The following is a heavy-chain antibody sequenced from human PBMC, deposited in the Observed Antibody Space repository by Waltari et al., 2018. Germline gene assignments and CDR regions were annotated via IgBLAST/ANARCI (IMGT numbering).Heavy chain of an antibody. CDR1: GGSFSGYY. J-gene: IGHJ5*02. CDR2: IHHSGVT. V-gene: IGHV4-34*02. Sequence: QVQVQQWGAGLVKPSETLSLTCAVYGGSFSGYYWSCLRQPPGKALEWIGEIHHSGVTTYNPSLTSRATISVDTSRNQLSLKLTSVTAADTAIYYCALSRYGLASPKFDPWGQGTLVTVSS. D-gene: IGHD4-17*01. CDR3: ALSRYGLASPKFDP.